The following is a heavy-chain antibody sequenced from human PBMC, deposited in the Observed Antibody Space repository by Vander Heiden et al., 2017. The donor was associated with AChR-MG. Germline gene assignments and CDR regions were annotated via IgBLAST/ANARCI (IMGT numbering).Heavy chain of an antibody. V-gene: IGHV4-34*01. CDR1: GGSFSGYY. CDR3: ARGRTTGTTIGRRWFDP. CDR2: ITHSGST. Sequence: QVQLQQWGAGLLKPSETLSLTCAVDGGSFSGYYWRWIRQPPRKGLEWLGEITHSGSTNYNPSLKSRVTISVDTSKNQFSLKLSSVTAADTAVYYCARGRTTGTTIGRRWFDPWGQGTLVTVSS. J-gene: IGHJ5*02. D-gene: IGHD1-1*01.